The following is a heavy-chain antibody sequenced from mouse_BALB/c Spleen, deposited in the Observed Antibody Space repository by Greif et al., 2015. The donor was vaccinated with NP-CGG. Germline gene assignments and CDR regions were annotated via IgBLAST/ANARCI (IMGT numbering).Heavy chain of an antibody. J-gene: IGHJ2*01. CDR2: INPGSGGT. CDR3: ARGWDRAYIDY. V-gene: IGHV1-54*01. Sequence: VQLQQPGAELGRPGTSVKVSCKASGYAFTNYLIEWVKQRPGLGLEWIGVINPGSGGTNYNEKFKGKATLTTDKPSSTAYKKHSIRTADDSAVYFCARGWDRAYIDYSGEGTALTVSS. D-gene: IGHD3-3*01. CDR1: GYAFTNYL.